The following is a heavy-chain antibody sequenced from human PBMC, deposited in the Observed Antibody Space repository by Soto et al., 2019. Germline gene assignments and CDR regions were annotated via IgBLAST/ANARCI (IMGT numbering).Heavy chain of an antibody. CDR2: ISGSGATT. V-gene: IGHV3-23*01. Sequence: GDSLRPSFPASGFTFRSYAMTWVRKAPGKGLEWVSGISGSGATTSYADSVKGRFTVSRDNSKNTLYLQMNSLRVEDTAVYHCAKLRYFDWSAYNWFEYWGQGT. D-gene: IGHD3-9*01. CDR3: AKLRYFDWSAYNWFEY. CDR1: GFTFRSYA. J-gene: IGHJ5*01.